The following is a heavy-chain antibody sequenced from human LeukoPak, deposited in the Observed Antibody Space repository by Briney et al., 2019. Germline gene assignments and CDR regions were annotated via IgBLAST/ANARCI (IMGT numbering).Heavy chain of an antibody. CDR3: ATLGDVLRLFPLISLDGMDV. CDR2: ISAFNGDT. V-gene: IGHV1-18*01. D-gene: IGHD3-3*01. CDR1: GYTFTNYG. Sequence: ASVKVSCKASGYTFTNYGITWVRQAPGQGLEWMGWISAFNGDTNYAQRFQGRITMTTDTSTTTAYMELRSLRSDDTAVYYCATLGDVLRLFPLISLDGMDVWGQGTTVTVSS. J-gene: IGHJ6*02.